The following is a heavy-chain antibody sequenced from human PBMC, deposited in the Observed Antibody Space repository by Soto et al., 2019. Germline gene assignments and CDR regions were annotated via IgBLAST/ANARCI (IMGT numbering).Heavy chain of an antibody. CDR3: ARDRGPTRLYYYGMDV. Sequence: QVQLVQSGAEVRKPGSSVKVCCKASGGTFSSYTLSWVRQAPGRGLEWMGGVIPIFDKTKYAQKFQGRVTITADESTSTVYMDLSSLRFDDTAVYYCARDRGPTRLYYYGMDVWGQGTTVTVSS. V-gene: IGHV1-69*01. CDR2: VIPIFDKT. D-gene: IGHD3-10*01. CDR1: GGTFSSYT. J-gene: IGHJ6*02.